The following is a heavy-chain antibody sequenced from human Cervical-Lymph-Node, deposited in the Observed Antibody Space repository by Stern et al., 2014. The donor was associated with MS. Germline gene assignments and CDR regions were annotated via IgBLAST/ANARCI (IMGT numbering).Heavy chain of an antibody. J-gene: IGHJ4*02. CDR1: GFTFSSYW. CDR3: ARVGYGGNSAFDF. V-gene: IGHV3-74*01. CDR2: ITSDRSST. D-gene: IGHD4-23*01. Sequence: EVQLVESGGGLVQPGGSLRLSCAASGFTFSSYWMHWVRQAPGKGLVWVSRITSDRSSTSYADSVKGRFTISRDNAKNTLYLQMNSLRAEDTAVYYCARVGYGGNSAFDFWGQGTLVTVSS.